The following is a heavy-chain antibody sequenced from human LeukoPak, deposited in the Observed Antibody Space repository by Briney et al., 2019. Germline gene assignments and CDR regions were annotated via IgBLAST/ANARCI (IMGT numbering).Heavy chain of an antibody. J-gene: IGHJ6*03. Sequence: PGGSLRLSCAVSGFTFSRFWMSWVRQAPGKGLEWVAKIKEDGSEKYYVDSVKGRFTISRDNAKNSLYLQMNSLRAEDTALYYCARDVGVLTGSYYYYYMDVWGKGTTVTVSS. V-gene: IGHV3-7*03. CDR2: IKEDGSEK. CDR3: ARDVGVLTGSYYYYYMDV. CDR1: GFTFSRFW. D-gene: IGHD3-9*01.